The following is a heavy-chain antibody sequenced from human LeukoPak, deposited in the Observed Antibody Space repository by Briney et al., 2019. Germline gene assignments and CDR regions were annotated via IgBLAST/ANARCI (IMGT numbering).Heavy chain of an antibody. CDR3: ARGFEGRPTAD. Sequence: SETLSLTCAVYGGSFSGYYWSWIRQPPGKGLEWIGEINHSGSTNYNPSLKSRVTISVDTSKNQFSLKLSSVTAADTAVYYCARGFEGRPTADWGQGTLVTVSS. D-gene: IGHD3-10*01. J-gene: IGHJ4*02. V-gene: IGHV4-34*01. CDR1: GGSFSGYY. CDR2: INHSGST.